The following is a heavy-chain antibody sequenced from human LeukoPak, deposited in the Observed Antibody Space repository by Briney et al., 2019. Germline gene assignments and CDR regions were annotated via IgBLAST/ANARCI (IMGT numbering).Heavy chain of an antibody. D-gene: IGHD2-2*01. J-gene: IGHJ3*02. CDR1: GGSFSGYY. CDR3: AASQRYCSSTSCYADAFDI. CDR2: INHSGST. Sequence: PSETLSLTCAVSGGSFSGYYWSWIRQPPGKGLEWIGEINHSGSTNYNPSLKSRVTISVDTSKNQFSLKLSSVTAADTAVYYCAASQRYCSSTSCYADAFDIWGQGTMVTVSS. V-gene: IGHV4-34*01.